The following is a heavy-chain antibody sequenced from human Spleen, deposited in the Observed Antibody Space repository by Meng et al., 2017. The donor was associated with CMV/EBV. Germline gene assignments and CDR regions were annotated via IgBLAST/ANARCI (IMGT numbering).Heavy chain of an antibody. CDR2: ISAYNGNT. J-gene: IGHJ6*02. CDR3: ARDRKSIVVAARGYYYGMDV. Sequence: SVKVSCKASGYTFTSYGISWVRQAPGQGLEWMGWISAYNGNTNYAQKLQGRFTMTTDTSTSTAYMELRSLRSDDTAVYYCARDRKSIVVAARGYYYGMDVWGQGTTVTVSS. CDR1: GYTFTSYG. V-gene: IGHV1-18*01. D-gene: IGHD6-19*01.